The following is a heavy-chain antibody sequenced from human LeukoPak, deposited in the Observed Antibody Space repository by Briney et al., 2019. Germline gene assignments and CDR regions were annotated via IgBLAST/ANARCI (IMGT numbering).Heavy chain of an antibody. CDR2: INTNTGNP. V-gene: IGHV7-4-1*02. CDR1: GYTFSSDA. CDR3: ARSDSSSRPLYYYYMDV. J-gene: IGHJ6*03. D-gene: IGHD6-13*01. Sequence: ASVKVSCKASGYTFSSDAMNWVRQAPGQGLEWMGWINTNTGNPTYAQGFTGRFVFSLDTSVSTAYLQISSLKAEDTAVYYCARSDSSSRPLYYYYMDVWGKGTTVTVSS.